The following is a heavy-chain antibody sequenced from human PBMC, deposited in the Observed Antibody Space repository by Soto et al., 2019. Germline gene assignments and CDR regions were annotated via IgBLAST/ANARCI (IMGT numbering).Heavy chain of an antibody. J-gene: IGHJ4*02. CDR2: IGSNGVST. V-gene: IGHV3-23*01. Sequence: EVQVLESGGGLVQPGGSLRLSCAAAEFIFSRYAMNCVRQAPGKGLEWVSGIGSNGVSTYYADSVKGRFTISRDHSKNMMYLHMDSLRAEDTAVYYCAKDPGVVDIHYFDYWGQGTLVTVYS. CDR1: EFIFSRYA. CDR3: AKDPGVVDIHYFDY. D-gene: IGHD5-12*01.